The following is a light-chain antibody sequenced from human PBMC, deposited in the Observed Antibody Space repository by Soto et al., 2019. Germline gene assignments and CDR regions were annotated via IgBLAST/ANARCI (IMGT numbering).Light chain of an antibody. CDR3: SSYTGSSIVV. J-gene: IGLJ2*01. Sequence: QSVLAQPASVSGSPGQSITISCTGTSSDVGGYNYVSWYQQHPGKAPKLMIYEVSNRPSGVSDRFSGSKSGNTASLTISGLQADDEADYYCSSYTGSSIVVFGGGTKLTVL. V-gene: IGLV2-14*01. CDR2: EVS. CDR1: SSDVGGYNY.